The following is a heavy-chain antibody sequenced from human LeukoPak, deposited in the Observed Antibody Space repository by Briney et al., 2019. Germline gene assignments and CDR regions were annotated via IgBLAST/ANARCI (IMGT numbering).Heavy chain of an antibody. Sequence: ASVKVSCKASGYTFTGYYMHWVRQAPGQGLEWMGWINPNSGDTNYAQQFQGRVTVTRDTSISTAYMELSRLRSDDTAVYYCARVGSSGWYVHLTLDYWGQRTLVTVSS. CDR2: INPNSGDT. V-gene: IGHV1-2*02. CDR1: GYTFTGYY. D-gene: IGHD6-19*01. CDR3: ARVGSSGWYVHLTLDY. J-gene: IGHJ4*02.